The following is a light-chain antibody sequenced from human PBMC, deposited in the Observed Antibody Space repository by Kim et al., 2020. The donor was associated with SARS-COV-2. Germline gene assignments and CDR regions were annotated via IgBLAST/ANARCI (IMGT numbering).Light chain of an antibody. J-gene: IGKJ2*01. Sequence: SASVGDRVTITCQASHDNTNWLQWDQQKPRKATKLLIYDAASLETGVPSRFSGRGAGTDFTFTISSLQPEDIATYFCQQCDSLPYTFGQGTKLEIK. V-gene: IGKV1-33*01. CDR1: HDNTNW. CDR2: DAA. CDR3: QQCDSLPYT.